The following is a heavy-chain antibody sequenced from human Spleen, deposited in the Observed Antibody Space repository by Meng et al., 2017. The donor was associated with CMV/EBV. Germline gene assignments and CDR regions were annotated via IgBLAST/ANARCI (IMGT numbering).Heavy chain of an antibody. V-gene: IGHV4-34*01. CDR2: INHSGST. D-gene: IGHD4-17*01. J-gene: IGHJ4*02. CDR1: GGSFSGYY. CDR3: ARGDGDYGSYY. Sequence: VPLPQGVAGLLKPSEPRSRPCAVYGGSFSGYYWSWIRQPPGKGLEWIGEINHSGSTNYNPSLKSRVTISVDTSKNQFSLKLSSVTAADTAVYYCARGDGDYGSYYWGQGTLVTVSS.